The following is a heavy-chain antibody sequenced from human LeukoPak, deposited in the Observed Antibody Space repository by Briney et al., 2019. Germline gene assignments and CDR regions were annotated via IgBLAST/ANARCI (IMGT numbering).Heavy chain of an antibody. Sequence: GGSLRLSCAASGFTFSNYAMSWVRQAPGKGLEWVSAISGSGDITYYADSVKGRFTISRDNSKNTLYLQMNSLRAEDTAVYYCAKGERAVTTRGGLSDYWGQGTLVTVSS. CDR3: AKGERAVTTRGGLSDY. J-gene: IGHJ4*02. CDR2: ISGSGDIT. CDR1: GFTFSNYA. V-gene: IGHV3-23*01. D-gene: IGHD4-17*01.